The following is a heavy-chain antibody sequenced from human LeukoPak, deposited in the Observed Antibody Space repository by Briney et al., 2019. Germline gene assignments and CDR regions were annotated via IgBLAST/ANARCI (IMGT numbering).Heavy chain of an antibody. Sequence: GGSLRLSCAASGFTFSSYGMSWVRQAPGKGLEWVANIKQDGSEKYYVDSVKGRFTIYRDNAKNSLYLQMNSLRAEDTAVYYCARYFDRWGQGTLVTVSS. V-gene: IGHV3-7*01. CDR1: GFTFSSYG. D-gene: IGHD3-9*01. J-gene: IGHJ4*02. CDR3: ARYFDR. CDR2: IKQDGSEK.